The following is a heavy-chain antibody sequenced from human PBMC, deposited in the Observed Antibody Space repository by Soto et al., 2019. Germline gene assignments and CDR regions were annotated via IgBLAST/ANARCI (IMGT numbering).Heavy chain of an antibody. CDR1: GYPVTAYY. CDR2: INPATGAA. D-gene: IGHD3-3*01. J-gene: IGHJ3*02. V-gene: IGHV1-2*02. CDR3: ARGGGVGVAGSAAFDM. Sequence: QLHLVQSGAVVKKPGASVTVSCSASGYPVTAYYMHWVRQAPGRGLEWMGGINPATGAAKYTQTFQGRVTMTRDTSTGTVFMELSGRTSEDTAVFFCARGGGVGVAGSAAFDMWGQGTLVTVSS.